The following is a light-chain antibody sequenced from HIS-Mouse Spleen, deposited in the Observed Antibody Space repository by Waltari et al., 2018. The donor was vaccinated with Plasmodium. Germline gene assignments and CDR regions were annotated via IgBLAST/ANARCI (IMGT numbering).Light chain of an antibody. V-gene: IGKV3-20*01. J-gene: IGKJ1*01. CDR1: QSFSSSY. CDR3: QQYGSSPT. CDR2: GAS. Sequence: EIVLTQPPGTLSLSPGESATISCRASQSFSSSYLAWYQQKPGQAPRLLLYGASSRATGIPDRFGGSGSGTDFTLTISRLEPEDFAVYYCQQYGSSPTFGQGTKVEIK.